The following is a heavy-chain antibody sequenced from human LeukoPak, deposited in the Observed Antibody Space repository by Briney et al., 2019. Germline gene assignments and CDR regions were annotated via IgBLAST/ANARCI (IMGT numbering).Heavy chain of an antibody. V-gene: IGHV4-34*01. J-gene: IGHJ4*02. D-gene: IGHD5-12*01. CDR1: GGSFSGYY. CDR2: INHSGST. Sequence: SETLSLTCAVYGGSFSGYYWSWIRQPPGKGLEWIGEINHSGSTNYNPSLKSRVTISVDTSKNQFSLKLSSVTAADTAVFYCARVAYSGYDYRGYFDYWGQGTLVTVSS. CDR3: ARVAYSGYDYRGYFDY.